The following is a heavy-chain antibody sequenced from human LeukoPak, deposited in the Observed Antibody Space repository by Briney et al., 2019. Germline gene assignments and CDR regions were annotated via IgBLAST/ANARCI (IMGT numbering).Heavy chain of an antibody. CDR1: GYTLTELS. D-gene: IGHD1-26*01. Sequence: ASVKVSCKVSGYTLTELSMHWVRQAPGKGLEWMGGFDPEDGETIYAQKFQGRVTMTEDTSTDTAYMELSSLRSEDTAVYYCATVVSRWELWFREDYFDYWGQGTLVTVSS. CDR2: FDPEDGET. V-gene: IGHV1-24*01. CDR3: ATVVSRWELWFREDYFDY. J-gene: IGHJ4*02.